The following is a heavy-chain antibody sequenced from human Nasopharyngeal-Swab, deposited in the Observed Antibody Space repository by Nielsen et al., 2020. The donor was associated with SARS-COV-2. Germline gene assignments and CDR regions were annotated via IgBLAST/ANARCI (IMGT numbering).Heavy chain of an antibody. CDR3: AKDDIRYCDGGSCLFDY. CDR1: GFTFSSYA. Sequence: LSLTCAASGFTFSSYAMSWVRQAPGKGLEWVSGISSSVDSTYYADSVKGRFTISRDNSKNTLFLQMNSLRAEDTAVYYCAKDDIRYCDGGSCLFDYWGQGTLVTVSS. D-gene: IGHD2-15*01. V-gene: IGHV3-23*01. J-gene: IGHJ4*02. CDR2: ISSSVDST.